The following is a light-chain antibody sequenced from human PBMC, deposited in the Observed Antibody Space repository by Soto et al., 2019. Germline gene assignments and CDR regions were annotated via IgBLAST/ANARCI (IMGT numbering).Light chain of an antibody. CDR3: CSYAYSRTVA. Sequence: QSALTQPASVSGSPGQSITISCTGTSSDVGSYNLVSWYQQHPGKAPKLMIYDGTKRPSGVSNRFSGSKSGNTASLTISGLQAEDEADYYCCSYAYSRTVAFGGGTKLTVL. V-gene: IGLV2-23*01. J-gene: IGLJ2*01. CDR1: SSDVGSYNL. CDR2: DGT.